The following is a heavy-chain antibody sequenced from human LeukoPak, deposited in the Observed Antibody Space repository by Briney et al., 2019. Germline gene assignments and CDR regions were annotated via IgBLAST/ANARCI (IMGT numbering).Heavy chain of an antibody. CDR1: GFTFSSYA. D-gene: IGHD3-10*01. J-gene: IGHJ6*03. V-gene: IGHV3-23*01. Sequence: GGSLRLSCAASGFTFSSYAMSWVRQALGKGLEWVSAISGSGGSTYYADSVKGRFTISRDNSKNTLYLQMNSLRAEDTAVYYCAKEARYGSGSSYYYYYYMDVWGKGTTVTVSS. CDR2: ISGSGGST. CDR3: AKEARYGSGSSYYYYYYMDV.